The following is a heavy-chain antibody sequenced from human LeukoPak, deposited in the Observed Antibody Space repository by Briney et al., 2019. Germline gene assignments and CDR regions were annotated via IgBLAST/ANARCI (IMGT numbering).Heavy chain of an antibody. Sequence: ASVKVSCKASGYTFTTYGISWVRQAPGQGLEWMGWINAYNGNTNNAQKLQGRVTMTTDTSTSTAYMELRSLRSDDTAVYCCARPRGSSGRGDFDYWGQGTLVTVSS. CDR1: GYTFTTYG. CDR2: INAYNGNT. J-gene: IGHJ4*02. D-gene: IGHD6-19*01. V-gene: IGHV1-18*01. CDR3: ARPRGSSGRGDFDY.